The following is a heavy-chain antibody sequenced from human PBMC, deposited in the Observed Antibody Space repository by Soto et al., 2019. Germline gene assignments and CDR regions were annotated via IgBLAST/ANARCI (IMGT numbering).Heavy chain of an antibody. D-gene: IGHD3-10*01. CDR2: INAGNGST. CDR3: ARYRQIGGMDV. CDR1: GYTFTTYP. V-gene: IGHV1-3*01. Sequence: ASVKVSCKTSGYTFTTYPVHWVRQAPGQGLEWMGGINAGNGSTKYSQKFQGRVTFTRDTPASTVYLELSSLRSEDTAVYYCARYRQIGGMDVWGQGTTVTSP. J-gene: IGHJ6*02.